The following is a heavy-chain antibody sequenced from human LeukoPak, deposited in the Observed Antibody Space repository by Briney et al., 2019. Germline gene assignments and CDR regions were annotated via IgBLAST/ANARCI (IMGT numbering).Heavy chain of an antibody. CDR1: GYTFTSYS. Sequence: ASVKVSCKASGYTFTSYSNSWVRLAPGQGLEWMGWISAYNGNTNYAQKLQGRVTMTTDTSTSTAYMELRSLRSDDTDVYYCPRAVDDYDSSGYWGSSDIWGQGTMVTVSS. J-gene: IGHJ3*02. CDR3: PRAVDDYDSSGYWGSSDI. V-gene: IGHV1-18*01. CDR2: ISAYNGNT. D-gene: IGHD3-22*01.